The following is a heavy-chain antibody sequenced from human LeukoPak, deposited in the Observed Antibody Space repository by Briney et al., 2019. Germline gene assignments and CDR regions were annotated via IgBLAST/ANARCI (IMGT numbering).Heavy chain of an antibody. D-gene: IGHD2-8*01. Sequence: GGSLRLSCAASGFTFSSYAMHWVRQAPGKGLEYVSAISSNGGSTYYANSVKGRFTISRDNSKNTLYLQMGSLRAEDMAVYYCAKWSGFDYWGQGTLVTVSS. CDR2: ISSNGGST. J-gene: IGHJ4*02. CDR3: AKWSGFDY. CDR1: GFTFSSYA. V-gene: IGHV3-64*01.